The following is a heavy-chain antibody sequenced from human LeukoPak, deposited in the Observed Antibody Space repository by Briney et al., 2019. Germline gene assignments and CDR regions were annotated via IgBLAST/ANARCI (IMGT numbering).Heavy chain of an antibody. V-gene: IGHV1-46*01. D-gene: IGHD3-22*01. CDR3: ARTKGFYYDSSDSRGYFDY. J-gene: IGHJ4*02. CDR1: GYTFTGYY. Sequence: GASVKVSCKASGYTFTGYYMHWVRQAPGQGLEWMGIINPSGGSTSYAQKFQGRVTMTRDTSTSTVYMELSSLRSEDTAVYYCARTKGFYYDSSDSRGYFDYWGQGTLVTVSS. CDR2: INPSGGST.